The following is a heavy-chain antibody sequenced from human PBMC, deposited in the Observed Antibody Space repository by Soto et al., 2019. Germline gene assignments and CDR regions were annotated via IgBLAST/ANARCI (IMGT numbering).Heavy chain of an antibody. V-gene: IGHV3-48*03. Sequence: GGSLRLSCAASGFTFSSYELNWVRQAPGKGLEWVSYITGSGTTKYYADSVKGRFTISRDNAKNSLYLQMNSLRAEDTAVYYCARLLTSFGYWGQGILVTVSS. CDR1: GFTFSSYE. CDR3: ARLLTSFGY. D-gene: IGHD3-10*01. J-gene: IGHJ4*02. CDR2: ITGSGTTK.